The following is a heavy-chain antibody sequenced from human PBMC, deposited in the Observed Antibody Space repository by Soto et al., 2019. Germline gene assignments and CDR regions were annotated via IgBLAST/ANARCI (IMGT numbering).Heavy chain of an antibody. CDR2: IGGSRSPM. D-gene: IGHD5-12*01. Sequence: EVQLVESGGGLVQPGGSLRLSCTASGFIFSDYPMNWVRQAPGKGLEWVSYIGGSRSPMYYADSVKGRFTISRDSAKNSLYLQMNSLRDEETAVYYCAGGGRGYDYFDSWGLGTLVTVSS. CDR3: AGGGRGYDYFDS. V-gene: IGHV3-48*02. CDR1: GFIFSDYP. J-gene: IGHJ4*02.